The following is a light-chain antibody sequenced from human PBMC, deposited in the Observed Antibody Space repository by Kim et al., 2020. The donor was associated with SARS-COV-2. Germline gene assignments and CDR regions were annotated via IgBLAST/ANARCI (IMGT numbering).Light chain of an antibody. CDR3: QTWDSTTTI. J-gene: IGLJ2*01. CDR2: QDN. CDR1: KLGDKY. Sequence: SYELTQPPSMSVSPGQTASITCSGDKLGDKYVCWYRQRSGQSPQLVIYQDNKRPSEIPERFSGSNSGNTATLTISGTQAMDEADYYCQTWDSTTTIFGGG. V-gene: IGLV3-1*01.